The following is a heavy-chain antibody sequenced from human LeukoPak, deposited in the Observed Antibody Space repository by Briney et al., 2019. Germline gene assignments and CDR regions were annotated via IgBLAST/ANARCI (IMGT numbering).Heavy chain of an antibody. J-gene: IGHJ4*02. CDR2: IVGRGVST. V-gene: IGHV3-23*01. Sequence: TGGSLRLSCAACGFTFGRYSMSWVRQAPGKGLEWVSDIVGRGVSTFYADSVKGRFTISRDNSRNTLYLQINSLRAEDTAVYYCAKRDSSGSYYFDSWGQGTLVTVSS. D-gene: IGHD3-10*01. CDR1: GFTFGRYS. CDR3: AKRDSSGSYYFDS.